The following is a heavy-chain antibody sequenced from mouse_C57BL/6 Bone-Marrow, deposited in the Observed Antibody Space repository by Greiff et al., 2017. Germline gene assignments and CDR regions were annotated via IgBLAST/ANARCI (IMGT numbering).Heavy chain of an antibody. Sequence: QVHVKQSGAELARPGASVKLSCKASGYTFTSYGISWVKQRTGQGLEWIGEIYPRSGNTYYNEKFKGKATLTADKSSSTAYMELRSLTSEDSAVYFCARLKSGYYDYDGFAYWGQGTLVTVSA. CDR2: IYPRSGNT. D-gene: IGHD2-4*01. CDR1: GYTFTSYG. CDR3: ARLKSGYYDYDGFAY. V-gene: IGHV1-81*01. J-gene: IGHJ3*01.